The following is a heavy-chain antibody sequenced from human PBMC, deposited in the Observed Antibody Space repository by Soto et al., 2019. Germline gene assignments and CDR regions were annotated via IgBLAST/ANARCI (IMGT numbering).Heavy chain of an antibody. J-gene: IGHJ5*02. CDR3: ARHPSDFWFDP. Sequence: QLQLQESGPGLVKPSETLSLTCSVSGGSISSSSYFWGWIRQPPGKGLEWIGSIYYSGSTYYNPSLKXRXTXSXXTSKTQFSLQLSSVTAADTAVYYCARHPSDFWFDPWGQGTLVTVSS. D-gene: IGHD2-21*02. CDR1: GGSISSSSYF. CDR2: IYYSGST. V-gene: IGHV4-39*01.